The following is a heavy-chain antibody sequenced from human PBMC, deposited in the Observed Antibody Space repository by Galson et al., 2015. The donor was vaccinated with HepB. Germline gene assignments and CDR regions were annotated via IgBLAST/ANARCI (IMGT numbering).Heavy chain of an antibody. CDR3: ARDLPRLQQKYYYYYGMDV. J-gene: IGHJ6*02. V-gene: IGHV3-30-3*01. Sequence: SLRLSCAASGFTFSSYAMHWVRQAPGKGLEWVAVISYDGSNKYYADSVKGRFTISRDNSKNTLYLQMNSLRAEDTAVYYCARDLPRLQQKYYYYYGMDVWGQGTTVTVSS. CDR1: GFTFSSYA. CDR2: ISYDGSNK. D-gene: IGHD4-11*01.